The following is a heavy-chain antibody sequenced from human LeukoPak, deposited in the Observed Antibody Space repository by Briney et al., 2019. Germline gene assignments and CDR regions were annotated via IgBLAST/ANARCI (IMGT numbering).Heavy chain of an antibody. CDR1: GGSFSGYY. CDR3: ARGGSGSYYKARAFDI. Sequence: PSETLSLTCAVYGGSFSGYYWSWIRQPPGKGLEWIGEINHSGSTNYNPSLKSRVTMSVDTSKNQFSLKLSSVTAADTAVYYCARGGSGSYYKARAFDIWGQGTMVTVSS. D-gene: IGHD3-10*01. CDR2: INHSGST. J-gene: IGHJ3*02. V-gene: IGHV4-34*01.